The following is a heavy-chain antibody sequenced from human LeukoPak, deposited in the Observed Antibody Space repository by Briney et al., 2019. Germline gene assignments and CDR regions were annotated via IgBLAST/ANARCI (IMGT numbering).Heavy chain of an antibody. D-gene: IGHD2-21*01. CDR3: ARRVVMGIHYFDS. CDR2: IYYSGST. J-gene: IGHJ4*02. Sequence: PSETLSLTCTVSGGSISSYYWSWIRQPPGKGLECIGYIYYSGSTNYNPSLKSRVTISLDTSKNQFSLRLTSVTAADTAVYYCARRVVMGIHYFDSWSQGTLVTVSS. V-gene: IGHV4-59*08. CDR1: GGSISSYY.